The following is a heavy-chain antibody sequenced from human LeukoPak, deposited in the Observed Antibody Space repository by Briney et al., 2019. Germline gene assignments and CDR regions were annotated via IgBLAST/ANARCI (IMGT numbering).Heavy chain of an antibody. CDR1: GGSISVYH. CDR3: AKEGMGSEATTADGAFDI. J-gene: IGHJ3*02. V-gene: IGHV4-59*12. CDR2: LYDTGIT. D-gene: IGHD1-26*01. Sequence: SETLSLTCTVSGGSISVYHWSWIRQPPGKGLEWIGYLYDTGITNYNPSLKSRVTISVDTFENQISLKLSSVTAADTAVYFCAKEGMGSEATTADGAFDIWGQGTTVTVSS.